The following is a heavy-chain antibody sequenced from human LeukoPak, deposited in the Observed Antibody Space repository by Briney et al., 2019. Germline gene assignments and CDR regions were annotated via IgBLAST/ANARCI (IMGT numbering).Heavy chain of an antibody. V-gene: IGHV4-30-4*07. J-gene: IGHJ4*02. D-gene: IGHD6-6*01. CDR3: VRSSSSIFDY. Sequence: PSQTLSLTCAVSGGSISTSGYSWSWIRQPPGKGLEWIGYIYYSGSTYYSGSTYYNPSLKSRVTISVDTSKNQFSLKLSSVTAADTAVYYCVRSSSSIFDYWGQGTLVTVSS. CDR1: GGSISTSGYS. CDR2: IYYSGSTYYSGST.